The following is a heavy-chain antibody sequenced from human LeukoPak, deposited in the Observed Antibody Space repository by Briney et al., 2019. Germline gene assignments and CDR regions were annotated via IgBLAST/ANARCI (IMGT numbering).Heavy chain of an antibody. V-gene: IGHV7-4-1*02. CDR3: ARALSIAAAAGGY. J-gene: IGHJ4*02. CDR1: GYTFTSYY. CDR2: INTNTGNP. D-gene: IGHD6-13*01. Sequence: ASVKVSCKAPGYTFTSYYMHWVRQAPGQGLEWMGWINTNTGNPTYAQGFTGRFVFSLDTSVTTAYLQISSLKTEDTAVYYCARALSIAAAAGGYWGQGTLVTVSS.